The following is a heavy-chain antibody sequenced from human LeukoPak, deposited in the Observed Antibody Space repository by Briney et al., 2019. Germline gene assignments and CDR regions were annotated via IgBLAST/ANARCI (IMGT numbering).Heavy chain of an antibody. V-gene: IGHV4-34*01. D-gene: IGHD3-22*01. J-gene: IGHJ5*02. CDR1: GGSFSGYY. CDR2: INHSGST. Sequence: PSENLSLTCAVYGGSFSGYYWSWIRQPPGKGLEWIGEINHSGSTNYNPSLKSRVTISVDTSKNQFSLKLSSVTAADTAVYYCARGESDYYDSSGYYYNWFDPWGQGTLVTVSS. CDR3: ARGESDYYDSSGYYYNWFDP.